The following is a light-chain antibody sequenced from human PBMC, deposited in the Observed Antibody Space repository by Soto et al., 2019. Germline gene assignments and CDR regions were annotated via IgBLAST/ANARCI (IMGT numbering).Light chain of an antibody. V-gene: IGLV1-40*01. J-gene: IGLJ2*01. Sequence: QSVLTQPPSVSGAPGQRVTISCTGSSSNIGAGYDVQWYQQLPGAAPRLLIFGNTNRPSGVPDRFSGSRSGTSASLAISGLQAADEADYYCQSYDISLSGSVVFGGGTKVTVL. CDR1: SSNIGAGYD. CDR2: GNT. CDR3: QSYDISLSGSVV.